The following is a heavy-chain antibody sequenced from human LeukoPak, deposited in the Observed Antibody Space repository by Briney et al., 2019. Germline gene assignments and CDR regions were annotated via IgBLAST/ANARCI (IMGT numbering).Heavy chain of an antibody. J-gene: IGHJ4*02. CDR2: ITPILGIA. CDR3: ARDVTMVRGVITTYYFDY. CDR1: GGTFSSYA. D-gene: IGHD3-10*01. Sequence: PVKVSCKASGGTFSSYAISWVRQAPGQGLEWMGRITPILGIANYAQKFQGRVTITADKSTSTAYMELSSLRSEDTAVYYCARDVTMVRGVITTYYFDYWGQGTLVTVSS. V-gene: IGHV1-69*04.